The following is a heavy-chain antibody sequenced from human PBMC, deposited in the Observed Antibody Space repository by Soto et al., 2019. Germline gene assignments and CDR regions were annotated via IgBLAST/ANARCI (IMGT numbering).Heavy chain of an antibody. V-gene: IGHV3-30*18. CDR1: GFTFSSYG. CDR2: ISYDGSNK. J-gene: IGHJ4*02. D-gene: IGHD5-12*01. CDR3: AKDMNEWLRFSGGSDY. Sequence: QVQLVESGGGVVQPGRSLRLSCAASGFTFSSYGMHWVRQAPGKGLEWVAVISYDGSNKYYADSVKGRFTISRDNSKNTLYLQMNSLRAEDTAVYYYAKDMNEWLRFSGGSDYWGQGTLVTVSS.